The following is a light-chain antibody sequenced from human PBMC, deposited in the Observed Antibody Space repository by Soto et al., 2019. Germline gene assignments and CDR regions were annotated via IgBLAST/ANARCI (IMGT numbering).Light chain of an antibody. V-gene: IGKV3-15*01. J-gene: IGKJ2*01. CDR2: GAS. CDR3: QQYNNWPPYT. Sequence: EIVMTQSPATLSVSPGEGATLSCRASQSVSSNLAWYQQKPGQAPRLLIYGASTRATGIPARFGGSGSGTEFTLTISSLQSEDFAVYYCQQYNNWPPYTFGQGTKLEIK. CDR1: QSVSSN.